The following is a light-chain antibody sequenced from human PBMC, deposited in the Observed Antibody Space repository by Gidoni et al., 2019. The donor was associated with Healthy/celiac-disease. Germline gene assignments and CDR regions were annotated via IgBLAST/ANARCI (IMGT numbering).Light chain of an antibody. V-gene: IGKV4-1*01. Sequence: DIVMTQSPDSLAVSLGERATINCKSSQCVLYSSNNKNYLSWSQQKPGQPPKLLIYWASTRESGVPDRFSGSGSGTEFTLTIGSLQAEDVAVYYCQQYYSTPPWTFGQGTKVEIK. CDR1: QCVLYSSNNKNY. CDR2: WAS. J-gene: IGKJ1*01. CDR3: QQYYSTPPWT.